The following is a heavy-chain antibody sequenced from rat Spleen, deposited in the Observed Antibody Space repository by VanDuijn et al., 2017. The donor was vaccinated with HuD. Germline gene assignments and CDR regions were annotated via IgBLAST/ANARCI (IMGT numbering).Heavy chain of an antibody. V-gene: IGHV5S10*01. CDR3: VRQDTSGYSNWFAY. D-gene: IGHD4-3*01. CDR2: IIYDGIRT. J-gene: IGHJ3*01. Sequence: EVQLVESGGDLVQPGRSLKLYCAASGFTFSDYNMAWVRQAPKKGLEWVATIIYDGIRTYYRDSVKGRFTISRDNAKSTLYLLMDSLRSEDTATYFCVRQDTSGYSNWFAYWGQGTLVTVSS. CDR1: GFTFSDYN.